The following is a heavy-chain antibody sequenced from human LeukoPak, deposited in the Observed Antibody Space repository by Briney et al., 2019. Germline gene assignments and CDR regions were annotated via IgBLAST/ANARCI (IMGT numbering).Heavy chain of an antibody. CDR1: GYTFTGYY. D-gene: IGHD2-2*01. CDR3: ARPYCSSTSCYENWFDP. CDR2: INPNSGGT. Sequence: ASVKVSCKASGYTFTGYYMHWVRQAPGQGLEWMGWINPNSGGTNYEQKFQGRVTMTRDTSISTAYMGLSRLRSDDTAVYYCARPYCSSTSCYENWFDPWGQGTLVTVSS. V-gene: IGHV1-2*02. J-gene: IGHJ5*02.